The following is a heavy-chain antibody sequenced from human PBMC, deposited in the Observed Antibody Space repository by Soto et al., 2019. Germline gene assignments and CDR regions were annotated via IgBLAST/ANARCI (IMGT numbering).Heavy chain of an antibody. D-gene: IGHD6-19*01. CDR1: GYTFTNYG. CDR2: INAGDGNT. J-gene: IGHJ4*02. V-gene: IGHV1-3*01. Sequence: ASVKVSCKASGYTFTNYGVHWVRQAPGQRLEWMGWINAGDGNTKNSRNFQGRVTITSDTSASTAYMELSSLRSEDTAVYYCVRDGAVAGNINFDFWGQGTLVTVSS. CDR3: VRDGAVAGNINFDF.